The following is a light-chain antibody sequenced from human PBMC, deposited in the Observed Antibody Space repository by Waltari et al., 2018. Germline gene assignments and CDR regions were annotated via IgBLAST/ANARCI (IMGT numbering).Light chain of an antibody. Sequence: ETVLTQSPATLSLSPGERAPISCRASQNIGNDLAWYQQRTGQALRLLIYDSSTRATGIPARFSGSGSGTDFTLTISSLEPEDVATYFCQQRNNWPPFTFGPGTILDIK. V-gene: IGKV3-11*01. CDR3: QQRNNWPPFT. J-gene: IGKJ3*01. CDR2: DSS. CDR1: QNIGND.